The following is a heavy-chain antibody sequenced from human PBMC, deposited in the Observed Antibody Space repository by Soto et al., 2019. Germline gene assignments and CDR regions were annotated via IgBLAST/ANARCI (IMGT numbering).Heavy chain of an antibody. CDR3: ARGFCSSTSCYSPFRRYYYYGMDV. D-gene: IGHD2-2*02. V-gene: IGHV4-34*01. CDR2: INHGGST. Sequence: SETLSLTCAVYGGSFSGYYWSWIRQPPGKGLEWIGEINHGGSTNYNPSLKSRVTISVDTSKNQFSLKLSSVTAADTAVYYCARGFCSSTSCYSPFRRYYYYGMDVWGQGTTVTVSS. CDR1: GGSFSGYY. J-gene: IGHJ6*02.